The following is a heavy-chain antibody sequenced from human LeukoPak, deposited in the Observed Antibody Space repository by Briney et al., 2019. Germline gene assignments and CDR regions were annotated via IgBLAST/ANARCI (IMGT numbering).Heavy chain of an antibody. D-gene: IGHD6-6*01. V-gene: IGHV5-51*01. J-gene: IGHJ4*02. CDR2: XYPXXSDT. CDR1: GYRFNIYW. Sequence: GESLKISCKGSGYRFNIYWXXXXRXXXXXGLXXMGFXYPXXSDTKYSPSFQGQXXXSVDKSISTAYLQWSSLKASDTAMYYCARVSDSSSSSWAHNDYWGQGTLVTVSS. CDR3: ARVSDSSSSSWAHNDY.